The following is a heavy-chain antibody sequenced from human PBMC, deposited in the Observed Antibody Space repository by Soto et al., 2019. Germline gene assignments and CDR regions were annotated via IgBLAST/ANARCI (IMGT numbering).Heavy chain of an antibody. CDR3: TRYYYDSSGYPADAFDI. D-gene: IGHD3-22*01. V-gene: IGHV4-30-4*01. CDR1: GGSISSGDYY. J-gene: IGHJ3*02. CDR2: IYYSGST. Sequence: SETLSLTCTVSGGSISSGDYYWSWIRQPPGKGLEWIGYIYYSGSTYYNPSLKSRVTISVDTSKNQFSLKLSSVSAADTAVYYCTRYYYDSSGYPADAFDIWGQGTMVTVSS.